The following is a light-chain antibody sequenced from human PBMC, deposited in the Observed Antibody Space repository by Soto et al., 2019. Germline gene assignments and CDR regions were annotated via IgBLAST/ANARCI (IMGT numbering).Light chain of an antibody. Sequence: QSALTQPPSASGSHGQSVTISCTGTSSDVGAFNYVSWYQQHPGKAPKLVIYEVANRPSGVSNRFSGSKSGNTASLTISGLQAEDEADYFCSSYTVNTTPYVFGTGTKLTVL. CDR2: EVA. V-gene: IGLV2-14*01. CDR1: SSDVGAFNY. J-gene: IGLJ1*01. CDR3: SSYTVNTTPYV.